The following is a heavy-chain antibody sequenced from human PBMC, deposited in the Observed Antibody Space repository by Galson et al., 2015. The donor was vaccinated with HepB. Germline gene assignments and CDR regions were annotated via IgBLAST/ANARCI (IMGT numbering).Heavy chain of an antibody. CDR3: AKDRYSGSHWGAFDI. D-gene: IGHD1-26*01. Sequence: SLRLSCAASGFTFDDYAMHWVRQAPGKGLEWVSGISWNSGSIGYADSVKGRFTISRDNAKNSLYLQMNSLRTEDTALYYCAKDRYSGSHWGAFDIWGQGTMVTVSS. V-gene: IGHV3-9*01. J-gene: IGHJ3*02. CDR2: ISWNSGSI. CDR1: GFTFDDYA.